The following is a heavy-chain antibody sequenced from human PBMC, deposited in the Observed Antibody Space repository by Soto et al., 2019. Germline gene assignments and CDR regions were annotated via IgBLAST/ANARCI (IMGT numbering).Heavy chain of an antibody. CDR1: AGSVSSYC. CDR2: IYGTGTT. CDR3: AGFSTGTYLFDF. D-gene: IGHD1-26*01. J-gene: IGHJ4*02. V-gene: IGHV4-59*02. Sequence: APLSLTCTVSAGSVSSYCWSLLRQPPGKGLEWIGYIYGTGTTNYNPSLGGRVTISMDTSKNHFSLTLNSVTAADTAVYYCAGFSTGTYLFDFWGQGALVTVSS.